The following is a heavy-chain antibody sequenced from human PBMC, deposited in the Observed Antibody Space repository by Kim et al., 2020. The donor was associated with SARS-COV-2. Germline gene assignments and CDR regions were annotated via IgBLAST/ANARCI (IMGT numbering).Heavy chain of an antibody. D-gene: IGHD3-3*01. CDR3: ARGRILEWLLWNYYYGMDV. Sequence: SETLSLTCAVYGGSFSGYYWSWIRQPPGKGLEWIGEINHSGSTNYNPSLKSRVTISVDTSKNQFSLKLSSVTAADTAVYYCARGRILEWLLWNYYYGMDVWGQGTTVTVSS. CDR2: INHSGST. V-gene: IGHV4-34*01. CDR1: GGSFSGYY. J-gene: IGHJ6*02.